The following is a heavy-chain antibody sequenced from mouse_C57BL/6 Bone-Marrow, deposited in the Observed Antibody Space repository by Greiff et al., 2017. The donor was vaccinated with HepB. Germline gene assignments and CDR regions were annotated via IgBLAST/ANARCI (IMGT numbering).Heavy chain of an antibody. Sequence: QVQLQQPGAELVKPGASVKMSCKASGYTFTSYWITWVKQRPGQGLEWIGDIYPGSGSTNYNEKFKSKATLTVDTSSSTAYMQLSSLTSEDSAVYYCARRGAYSYSNPSQYFDVWGTGTTVTVSS. D-gene: IGHD2-5*01. CDR1: GYTFTSYW. V-gene: IGHV1-55*01. CDR2: IYPGSGST. CDR3: ARRGAYSYSNPSQYFDV. J-gene: IGHJ1*03.